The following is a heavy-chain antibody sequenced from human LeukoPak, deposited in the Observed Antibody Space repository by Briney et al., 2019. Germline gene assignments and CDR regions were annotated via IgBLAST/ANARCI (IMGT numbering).Heavy chain of an antibody. CDR3: ARETSTPDAFDI. Sequence: GGSLRLSCAASGFTFSSYGMHWVRKAPGKGLEWVAVIWYDGSNKYYADSVKDRFTISRDNSKNTLSLQMNSLRAEDTAVYYCARETSTPDAFDIWGQGTMVTVSS. J-gene: IGHJ3*02. CDR1: GFTFSSYG. D-gene: IGHD5/OR15-5a*01. V-gene: IGHV3-33*01. CDR2: IWYDGSNK.